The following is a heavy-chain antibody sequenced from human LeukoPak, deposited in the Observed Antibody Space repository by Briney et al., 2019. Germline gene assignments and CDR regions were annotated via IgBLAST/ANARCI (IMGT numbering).Heavy chain of an antibody. CDR1: GYSFTSYW. V-gene: IGHV5-10-1*01. D-gene: IGHD2-15*01. Sequence: GESLRIPCKGSGYSFTSYWISWVRQMPGKGLEWMGRIDPSDSYTNYSPSFQGHVTISADKSISTAYLQWSSLKASDTAMYYCARLCSGGSCYSDFDYWGQGTLVTVSS. CDR2: IDPSDSYT. J-gene: IGHJ4*02. CDR3: ARLCSGGSCYSDFDY.